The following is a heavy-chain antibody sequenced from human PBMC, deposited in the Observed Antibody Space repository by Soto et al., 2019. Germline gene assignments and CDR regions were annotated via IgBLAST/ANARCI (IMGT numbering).Heavy chain of an antibody. CDR1: GYTFTSYG. Sequence: QVQLVQSGAEVKKPGASVKVSCKASGYTFTSYGISWVRQAPGQGLEWMGWISAYNGNTNYAQKLQGRVTMTTDTSTRTAYMELRSLRSDDTSVYYCARDIVVVVAATGLVWGYFDLWGRGTLVTVSS. CDR3: ARDIVVVVAATGLVWGYFDL. J-gene: IGHJ2*01. V-gene: IGHV1-18*01. D-gene: IGHD2-15*01. CDR2: ISAYNGNT.